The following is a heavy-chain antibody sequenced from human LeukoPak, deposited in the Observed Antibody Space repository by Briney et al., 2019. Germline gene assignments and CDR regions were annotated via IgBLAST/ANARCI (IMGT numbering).Heavy chain of an antibody. J-gene: IGHJ4*02. Sequence: SETLSLTCTVSGGSISSGDYCWSWIRQPPGKGLEGIGYIYYSGSTYYNPSLKSRVTISVDTSKNQFSLKLSSVTAADTAVYYCASGGGYSYGRPYYFDYWGQGTLVTVSS. V-gene: IGHV4-30-4*01. CDR1: GGSISSGDYC. CDR2: IYYSGST. D-gene: IGHD5-18*01. CDR3: ASGGGYSYGRPYYFDY.